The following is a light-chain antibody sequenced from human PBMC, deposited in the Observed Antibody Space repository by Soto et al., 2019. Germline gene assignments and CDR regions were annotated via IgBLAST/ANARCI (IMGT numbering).Light chain of an antibody. CDR2: EVS. CDR1: SSDVGSYNR. J-gene: IGLJ2*01. CDR3: SSFTSSIPLL. V-gene: IGLV2-18*02. Sequence: QSALTQPPSVSGSPGQSVTISCTGTSSDVGSYNRVSWYQQPPGTAPKLMIYEVSNRPSGVPDRFSGSKSGNTASLTISGLHVEDGADYYCSSFTSSIPLLFGGGTQLTVL.